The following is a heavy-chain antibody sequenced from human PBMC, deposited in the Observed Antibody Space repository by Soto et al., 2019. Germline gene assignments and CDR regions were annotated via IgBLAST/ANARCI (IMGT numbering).Heavy chain of an antibody. D-gene: IGHD5-18*01. V-gene: IGHV4-31*11. CDR1: GASISSGVYY. J-gene: IGHJ4*02. CDR3: AREKGAMADF. CDR2: VYYSGST. Sequence: QVQLQESGPGLVKPSQTLSLTCVVSGASISSGVYYWSWIRQHPGKGLEWIGYVYYSGSTYYNPPLKSRVTISVDTSKNQFSLRLSSVTAADTAVYYCAREKGAMADFWGQGILVTVSP.